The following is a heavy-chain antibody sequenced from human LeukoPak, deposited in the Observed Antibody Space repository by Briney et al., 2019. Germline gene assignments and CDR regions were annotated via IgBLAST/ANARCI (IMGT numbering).Heavy chain of an antibody. D-gene: IGHD6-19*01. CDR1: GYTFTSYG. J-gene: IGHJ4*02. CDR3: ARDVSSSGWFWSFFGH. V-gene: IGHV1-18*01. Sequence: ASVKVSCKASGYTFTSYGISWVRQAPGQGLEWMGWISAYNGNTNYAQKLQGRVTMTTDTSTNTAYMELRSLRSDDTAVYYCARDVSSSGWFWSFFGHWGQGTPVTVSS. CDR2: ISAYNGNT.